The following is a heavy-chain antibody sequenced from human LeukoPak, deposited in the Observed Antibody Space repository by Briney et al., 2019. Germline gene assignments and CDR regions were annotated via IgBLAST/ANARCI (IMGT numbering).Heavy chain of an antibody. V-gene: IGHV4-39*07. CDR3: ARDPPRITIFGVVPXYYFDX. CDR1: GGSISSSSYY. CDR2: IYYSGST. J-gene: IGHJ4*02. Sequence: PSETLSLTCTVSGGSISSSSYYWGWIRQPPGKGLEWIGSIYYSGSTYYNLSLKSRVTISVDTSKNQFSLKLSSVTAADTAVYYCARDPPRITIFGVVPXYYFDXWGQGTLVTVX. D-gene: IGHD3-3*01.